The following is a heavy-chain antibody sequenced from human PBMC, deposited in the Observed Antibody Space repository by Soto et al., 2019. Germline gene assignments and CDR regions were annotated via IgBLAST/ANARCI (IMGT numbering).Heavy chain of an antibody. Sequence: GGSLRLSCAASGFTFSSYGMHWVRQAPGKGLEWVAVIWYDGSNKYYADSVKGRFTISRDNSKNTLYLQMNSLRAEDTAAYYCARGMALGELSWDWGQGTLVTVSS. V-gene: IGHV3-33*01. CDR2: IWYDGSNK. D-gene: IGHD3-16*02. CDR1: GFTFSSYG. CDR3: ARGMALGELSWD. J-gene: IGHJ4*02.